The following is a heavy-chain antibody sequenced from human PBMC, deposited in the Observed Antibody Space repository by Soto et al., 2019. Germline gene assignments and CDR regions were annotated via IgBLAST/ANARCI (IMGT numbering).Heavy chain of an antibody. CDR2: IYYSGST. Sequence: SXTLSLTCTVSGGSISSYSCSWIQQPPGKGLEWIAYIYYSGSTNYNPSLKSRVTISVDTSKNQFSLKLSSVHAADTAVYYCARYGSGSSVWFDPWGQGTLVTVSS. V-gene: IGHV4-59*01. CDR3: ARYGSGSSVWFDP. D-gene: IGHD3-10*01. J-gene: IGHJ5*02. CDR1: GGSISSYS.